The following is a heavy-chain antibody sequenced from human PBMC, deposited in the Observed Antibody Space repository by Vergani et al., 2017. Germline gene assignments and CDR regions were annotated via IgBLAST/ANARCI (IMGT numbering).Heavy chain of an antibody. D-gene: IGHD5-12*01. V-gene: IGHV3-21*01. CDR1: GFTFSSYS. CDR2: ISSSSSYI. CDR3: ARDGGGYSGHWGPY. J-gene: IGHJ4*02. Sequence: EVQLVESGGGLVKPGGSLRLSCAASGFTFSSYSMNWVRQAPGKGLEWVSSISSSSSYIYYADSVKGRFTISRDKAKNSLYLQMNSLRAEDTAVYYCARDGGGYSGHWGPYWGQGTLVTVSS.